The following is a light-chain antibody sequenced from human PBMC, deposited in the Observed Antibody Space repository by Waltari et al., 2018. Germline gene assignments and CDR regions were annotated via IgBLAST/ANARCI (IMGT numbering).Light chain of an antibody. CDR2: EVS. Sequence: DIVMTQTPLSLSVFPGQPASITCKSRQSLLHSDGKTYFYWYLQKPGQPPHPLINEVSNRLSGVPDRFSGSGSGTDFTLKISRVEAEDVGVYYCKQSIEIPRTFGQGTKVEIK. CDR1: QSLLHSDGKTY. J-gene: IGKJ1*01. V-gene: IGKV2D-29*01. CDR3: KQSIEIPRT.